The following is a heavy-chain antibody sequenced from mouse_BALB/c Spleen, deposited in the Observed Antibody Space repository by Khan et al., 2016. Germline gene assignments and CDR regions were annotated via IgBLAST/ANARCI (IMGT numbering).Heavy chain of an antibody. V-gene: IGHV9-1*02. Sequence: QIQLVQSGPELKKPGETVKISCKASGYTFTNYGMNWVKQAPGKGLKWMGWINTYTGEPTYADDFKGRFAFSLETSASTAYLQINNLKNEDMATSFCATTYYGYAMDYWGQGTSVTVSS. D-gene: IGHD1-1*01. CDR2: INTYTGEP. J-gene: IGHJ4*01. CDR1: GYTFTNYG. CDR3: ATTYYGYAMDY.